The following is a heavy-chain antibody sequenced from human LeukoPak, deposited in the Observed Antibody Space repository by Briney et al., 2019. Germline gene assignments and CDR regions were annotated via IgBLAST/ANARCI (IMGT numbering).Heavy chain of an antibody. Sequence: GGSLRLSCAASGFTFSSCSMNWVRQAPGKGLEWVSSISSSSSYIYYADSVKGRFTISRDNAKNSLYLQMNSLRAEDTAVYYCARDFDFWSGYYGYWGQGTLVTVSS. CDR1: GFTFSSCS. CDR2: ISSSSSYI. J-gene: IGHJ4*02. V-gene: IGHV3-21*01. D-gene: IGHD3-3*01. CDR3: ARDFDFWSGYYGY.